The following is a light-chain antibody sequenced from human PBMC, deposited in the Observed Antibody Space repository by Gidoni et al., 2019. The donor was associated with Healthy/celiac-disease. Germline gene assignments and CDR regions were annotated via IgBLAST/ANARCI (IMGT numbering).Light chain of an antibody. J-gene: IGKJ4*01. Sequence: EIVMTQSPATLSVSPGERATLSCRASQSVSSNLAWYQQKPGKAPRLLIYGASTRATGIPARYSGSGSGTEVTLTISSLQSEDFAVYYCQQYNNWPPVFGGGTKVEIK. V-gene: IGKV3-15*01. CDR2: GAS. CDR1: QSVSSN. CDR3: QQYNNWPPV.